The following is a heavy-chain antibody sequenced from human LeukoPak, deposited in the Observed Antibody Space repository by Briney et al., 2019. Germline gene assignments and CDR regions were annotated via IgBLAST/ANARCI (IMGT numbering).Heavy chain of an antibody. Sequence: PGGSLRLSCAASGLTVNSRYMSWVRQPPGKGLEWVGRIDPSDSYTNYSPSFQGHVTISADRSINTAYLQWGSLQASDTAMYYCARRSGYHDYWGQGTVVTVSS. V-gene: IGHV5-10-1*01. CDR1: GLTVNSRY. CDR2: IDPSDSYT. J-gene: IGHJ4*02. CDR3: ARRSGYHDY. D-gene: IGHD3-22*01.